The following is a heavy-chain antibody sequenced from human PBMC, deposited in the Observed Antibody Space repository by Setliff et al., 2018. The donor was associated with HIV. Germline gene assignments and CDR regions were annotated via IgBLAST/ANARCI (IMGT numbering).Heavy chain of an antibody. CDR2: MYTDGST. Sequence: SETLSLTCTVSGGSITSGNYFWSWIRQPAGKGLEWIGHMYTDGSTNYNPSFKSRVTISADTSKNQFSLKLSSVTAADTAVYYCARDKRASFDGLDVWGQGTTVTVSS. J-gene: IGHJ6*02. D-gene: IGHD6-25*01. CDR1: GGSITSGNYF. CDR3: ARDKRASFDGLDV. V-gene: IGHV4-61*09.